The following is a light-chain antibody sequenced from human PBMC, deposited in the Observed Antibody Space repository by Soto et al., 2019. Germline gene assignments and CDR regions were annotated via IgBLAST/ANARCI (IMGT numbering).Light chain of an antibody. Sequence: EIVLTQSPGTLSLSPGERATLSCRASQSVSSSYLAWYQQKPGQAPRLLIYGASSRATGIPDRFSGSGSGTDFPLTISRLEPEDFAVYYCKQYGSSPPLTFGQGTKVEIK. J-gene: IGKJ1*01. CDR2: GAS. CDR1: QSVSSSY. V-gene: IGKV3-20*01. CDR3: KQYGSSPPLT.